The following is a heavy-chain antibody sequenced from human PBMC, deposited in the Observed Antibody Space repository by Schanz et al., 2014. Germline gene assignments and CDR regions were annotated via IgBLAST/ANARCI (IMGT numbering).Heavy chain of an antibody. CDR2: ISSNGGST. V-gene: IGHV3-64*07. J-gene: IGHJ6*02. CDR1: GFTFSSYA. Sequence: EVQLLESGGGLVQPGGSLRLSCEASGFTFSSYAMHWVRQAPGKGLEYVSAISSNGGSTYYAVFVKGRFTISRDNSKNTLFLQMGSLRVEDMAVYYCARVATTHSMGYYFGMDVWGQGTTVTVSS. CDR3: ARVATTHSMGYYFGMDV. D-gene: IGHD1-1*01.